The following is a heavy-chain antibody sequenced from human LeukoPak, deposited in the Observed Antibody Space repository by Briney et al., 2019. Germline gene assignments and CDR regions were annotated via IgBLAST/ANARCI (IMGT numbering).Heavy chain of an antibody. D-gene: IGHD6-19*01. Sequence: QSGGSLRLSCAASGFTFSSYAMSWVRQAPGKGLEWVSAISGSGGSTYYADSVKGRFTISRDNSKNTLYLQMNSLRAEDTAVYYCAKDRTKYSSGWYFAFDIWGQGTMVTVSS. J-gene: IGHJ3*02. CDR2: ISGSGGST. CDR1: GFTFSSYA. V-gene: IGHV3-23*01. CDR3: AKDRTKYSSGWYFAFDI.